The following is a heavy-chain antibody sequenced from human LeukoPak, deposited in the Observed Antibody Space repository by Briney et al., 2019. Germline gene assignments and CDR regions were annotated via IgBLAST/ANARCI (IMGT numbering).Heavy chain of an antibody. CDR2: IYYSGST. Sequence: SETLSLTXTVSGGSISSGDYYWSWIRQPPGKGLEWIGSIYYSGSTYYNPSLKSRVTISVDTSKNQFSLKLSSVTAADTAVYYCARRRVYSSGWYQDAFDIWGQGTMVTVSS. CDR3: ARRRVYSSGWYQDAFDI. D-gene: IGHD6-19*01. CDR1: GGSISSGDYY. J-gene: IGHJ3*02. V-gene: IGHV4-39*01.